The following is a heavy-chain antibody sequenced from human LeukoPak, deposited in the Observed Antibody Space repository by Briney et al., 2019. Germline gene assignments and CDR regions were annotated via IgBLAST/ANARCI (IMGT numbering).Heavy chain of an antibody. CDR3: ASLLPTSASYYFDS. D-gene: IGHD4-11*01. CDR1: GGSISSGDYY. V-gene: IGHV4-30-4*01. Sequence: SETLSLTCTVSGGSISSGDYYWSWIRQPPGKGLEWIGYIYYSGNTYYNPSLKSRVTISVDTSKNQFSLKLSSVTAADTAVYYCASLLPTSASYYFDSWGQGTLVTVSS. J-gene: IGHJ4*02. CDR2: IYYSGNT.